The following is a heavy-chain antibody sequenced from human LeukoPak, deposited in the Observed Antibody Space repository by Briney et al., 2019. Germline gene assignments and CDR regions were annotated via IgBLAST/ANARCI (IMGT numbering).Heavy chain of an antibody. V-gene: IGHV4-4*07. CDR3: ARAEWELDDAFDI. CDR1: GFTFSSYA. J-gene: IGHJ3*02. Sequence: GSLRLSCAASGFTFSSYAMSWVRQAPGKGLEWIGRIYTSGSTNYNPSLKSRLTISVDTSKNQFSLKLSSVTAADTAVYYCARAEWELDDAFDIWGQGTMVTVSS. D-gene: IGHD1-26*01. CDR2: IYTSGST.